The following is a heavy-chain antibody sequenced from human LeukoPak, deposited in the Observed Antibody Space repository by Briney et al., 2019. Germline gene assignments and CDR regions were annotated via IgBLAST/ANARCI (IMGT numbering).Heavy chain of an antibody. Sequence: NPSETLSLTCTVSGGSISSYYWSWLRQPAGKGLEWIGRIYTSGSTNYNPSLKSRVTMSIDTSKNQFSLKLSSVTAADTAVYYCARVSQLVRRYYYYYYMDVWGKGTTVTVSS. D-gene: IGHD6-6*01. CDR1: GGSISSYY. CDR3: ARVSQLVRRYYYYYYMDV. J-gene: IGHJ6*03. CDR2: IYTSGST. V-gene: IGHV4-4*07.